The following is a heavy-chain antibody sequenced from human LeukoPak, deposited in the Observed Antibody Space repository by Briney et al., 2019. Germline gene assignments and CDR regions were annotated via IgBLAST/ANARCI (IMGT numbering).Heavy chain of an antibody. CDR1: GYTFTGYY. CDR2: INPNSCGT. CDR3: AREVYYYDSSGYYFYDAFDI. J-gene: IGHJ3*02. V-gene: IGHV1-2*02. Sequence: ASVKVSFKASGYTFTGYYMHWVRQAPGQGLEWMGWINPNSCGTNYSQKVQGRVTMTRDTSISTAYMELSRLRSDDTAVCYCAREVYYYDSSGYYFYDAFDIRGEGTMVTVSS. D-gene: IGHD3-22*01.